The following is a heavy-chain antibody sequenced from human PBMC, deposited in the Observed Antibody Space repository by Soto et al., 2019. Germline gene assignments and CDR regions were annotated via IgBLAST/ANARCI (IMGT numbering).Heavy chain of an antibody. V-gene: IGHV4-59*08. Sequence: QVQLQESGPGLVKPSETLSLTCTVSGASITSYYWTWIRQPPGKGLEWIGYISYSGSANYSPSLKSRITISLDTSKNQFSLNLRSVTAADTAVYFCARRSVMSSWFDPWGQGTLVIVSS. CDR1: GASITSYY. CDR3: ARRSVMSSWFDP. CDR2: ISYSGSA. D-gene: IGHD2-21*01. J-gene: IGHJ5*02.